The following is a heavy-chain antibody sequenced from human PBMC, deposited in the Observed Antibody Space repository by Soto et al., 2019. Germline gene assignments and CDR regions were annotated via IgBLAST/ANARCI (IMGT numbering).Heavy chain of an antibody. CDR2: IYYSGST. J-gene: IGHJ4*02. CDR3: AREMENYDSSGYSSYYLDY. D-gene: IGHD3-22*01. V-gene: IGHV4-31*03. Sequence: SETLSLTCTVSGDSISSGGYYWSWIRQHPGKGLEWIGYIYYSGSTYYNPSLKSRVTISVDTSKKQFSLKLSSVTAADTAVYYCAREMENYDSSGYSSYYLDYWGQGTLVTVSS. CDR1: GDSISSGGYY.